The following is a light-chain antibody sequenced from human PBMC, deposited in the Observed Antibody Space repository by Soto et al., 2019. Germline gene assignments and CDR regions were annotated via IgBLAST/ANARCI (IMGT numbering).Light chain of an antibody. J-gene: IGKJ4*01. CDR1: QGIGSY. Sequence: DIQMTQSPSSLSASVGDRVTITCRASQGIGSYLNWCQQKPGKAPNLLIYGASSLQSGVPSRFSGSGSGTDFTLTISSLQPEDFATYYCLQNYSSPRTFGGGTKVEI. CDR3: LQNYSSPRT. V-gene: IGKV1-39*01. CDR2: GAS.